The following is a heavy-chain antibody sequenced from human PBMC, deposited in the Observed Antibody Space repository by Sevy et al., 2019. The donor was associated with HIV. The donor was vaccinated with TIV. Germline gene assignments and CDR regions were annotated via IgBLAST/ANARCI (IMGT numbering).Heavy chain of an antibody. J-gene: IGHJ6*03. V-gene: IGHV4-39*01. D-gene: IGHD3-10*01. CDR2: IYYSGST. CDR1: GGSISSSSYY. Sequence: SETLPLTCTVSGGSISSSSYYWGWIRQPPGKGLEWIGSIYYSGSTYYNPSLKSRVTISVDTSKNQFSLKLSSVTAADTAVYYCARHLPGSGSYYDSFYYYYMDVWGKGTTVTVSS. CDR3: ARHLPGSGSYYDSFYYYYMDV.